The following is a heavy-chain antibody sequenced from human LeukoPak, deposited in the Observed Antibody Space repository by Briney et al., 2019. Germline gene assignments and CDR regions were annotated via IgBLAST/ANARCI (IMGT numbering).Heavy chain of an antibody. CDR2: MNPNSGNT. D-gene: IGHD2-2*01. V-gene: IGHV1-8*02. CDR1: GGTFSSYA. J-gene: IGHJ6*02. CDR3: ARGYCSSTSCYWAYYYYYYGMDV. Sequence: GASVKVSCKASGGTFSSYAISWVRQATGQGLEWMGWMNPNSGNTGYAQKFQGRVTMTRNTSISTAYMELSSLRSEDTAVYYCARGYCSSTSCYWAYYYYYYGMDVWGQGTTVTVSS.